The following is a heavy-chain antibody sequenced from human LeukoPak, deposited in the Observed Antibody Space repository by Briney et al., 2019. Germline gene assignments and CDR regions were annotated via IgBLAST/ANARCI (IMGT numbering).Heavy chain of an antibody. V-gene: IGHV1-46*01. D-gene: IGHD1-26*01. CDR3: ARAQGSYYHYYTDV. Sequence: ASVKVSSKASGYTFTGYHLHWVRQAPGQGLEWMGIINPSGGSPNYAQKFQGRVTMTRDMSTSTVNMELSSLRSEDTAVYYCARAQGSYYHYYTDVWGKGTTVTVSS. CDR2: INPSGGSP. J-gene: IGHJ6*03. CDR1: GYTFTGYH.